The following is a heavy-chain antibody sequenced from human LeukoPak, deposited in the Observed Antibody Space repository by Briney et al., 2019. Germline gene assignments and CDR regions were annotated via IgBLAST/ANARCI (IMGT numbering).Heavy chain of an antibody. V-gene: IGHV4-4*07. D-gene: IGHD3-10*01. CDR2: IYTSGST. CDR3: ARGPNMVRGVIIDY. Sequence: SETLSLTCTVSGGSISSYYWSWIRQPAGKGLEWIGRIYTSGSTNYNPSLKSRVTMSVDTSKNQSSLKLSSVTAADTAVYYCARGPNMVRGVIIDYWGQGTLVTVSS. CDR1: GGSISSYY. J-gene: IGHJ4*02.